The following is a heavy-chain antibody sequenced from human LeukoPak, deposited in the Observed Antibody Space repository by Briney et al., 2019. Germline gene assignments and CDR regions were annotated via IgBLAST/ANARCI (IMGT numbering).Heavy chain of an antibody. J-gene: IGHJ4*02. CDR3: AREDSSSWYEIDY. Sequence: SVKVSCKASGGTFSSYAISWVRQAPGQGLEWMGGIIPIFGTANYAQRFQGRVTITADESTSTAYMELSSLRSEDTAVYYCAREDSSSWYEIDYWGQGTLVTVSS. V-gene: IGHV1-69*13. CDR2: IIPIFGTA. D-gene: IGHD6-13*01. CDR1: GGTFSSYA.